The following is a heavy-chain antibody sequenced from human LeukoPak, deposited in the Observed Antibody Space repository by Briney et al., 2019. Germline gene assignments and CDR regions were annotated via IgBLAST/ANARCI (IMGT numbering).Heavy chain of an antibody. V-gene: IGHV3-7*05. D-gene: IGHD4-17*01. CDR2: INPDGSDK. CDR3: AKLPYGDYNHH. J-gene: IGHJ5*02. Sequence: GGSLRLSCAASGFTLSRQWMSWVRQAPGKGLGWVANINPDGSDKYYVDSVKGRFTISRDNAKSSLYLQMNSLRAEDTAVYYCAKLPYGDYNHHWGQGTLVTVSS. CDR1: GFTLSRQW.